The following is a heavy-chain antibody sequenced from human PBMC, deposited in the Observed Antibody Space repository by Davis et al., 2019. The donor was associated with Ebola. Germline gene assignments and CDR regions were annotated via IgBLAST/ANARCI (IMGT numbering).Heavy chain of an antibody. J-gene: IGHJ6*02. CDR3: ARAKVVAPYLQTIFYYGMDV. Sequence: GGSLRLSCAASGFTFSSYSMNWVRQAPGKGLEWVSYISSSSSTIYYADSVKGRFTISRDNAKNSLYLQMNSLRDEDTAVYYCARAKVVAPYLQTIFYYGMDVWGQGTTVTVSS. V-gene: IGHV3-48*02. CDR2: ISSSSSTI. D-gene: IGHD2-15*01. CDR1: GFTFSSYS.